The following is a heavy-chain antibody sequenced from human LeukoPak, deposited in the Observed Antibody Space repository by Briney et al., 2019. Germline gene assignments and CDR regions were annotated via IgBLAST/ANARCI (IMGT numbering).Heavy chain of an antibody. CDR2: ISGSGDTT. CDR3: AKEGVLRFLQWLSNPQFDY. CDR1: GFTFSSYA. D-gene: IGHD3-3*01. V-gene: IGHV3-23*01. Sequence: PGGSLRLSCAASGFTFSSYAMSWVRQAPGKGLEWVPTISGSGDTTYYADSVKGRFTISRDNSKNTLYLQMNSLRAEDTAVYYCAKEGVLRFLQWLSNPQFDYWGQGTLVTVSS. J-gene: IGHJ4*02.